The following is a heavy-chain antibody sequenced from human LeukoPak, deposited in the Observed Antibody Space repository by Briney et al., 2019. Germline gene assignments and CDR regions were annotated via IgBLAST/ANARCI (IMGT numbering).Heavy chain of an antibody. D-gene: IGHD2-2*01. CDR1: RFTFSSYS. CDR2: ISSSSSYI. J-gene: IGHJ5*02. V-gene: IGHV3-21*01. Sequence: GGSLRLSCAASRFTFSSYSMNWVRQAPGKGLEWVSSISSSSSYIYYADSVKGRFTISRDNAKNSLYLQMNSLRAEDTAVYYCARTYCSSTSCYLNWFDPWGQGTLVTVSS. CDR3: ARTYCSSTSCYLNWFDP.